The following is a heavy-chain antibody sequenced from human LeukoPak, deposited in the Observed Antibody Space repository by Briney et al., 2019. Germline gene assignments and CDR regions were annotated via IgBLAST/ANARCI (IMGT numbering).Heavy chain of an antibody. D-gene: IGHD3-22*01. J-gene: IGHJ4*02. CDR3: ARGLYYYDSSGYQDFDY. Sequence: ASVKVSCKASGYAFTSYDINWVRQATGQGLEWMGWMNPNSGNTGYAQKFQGRVTMTRNTSISTAYMELSSLRSEDTAVYYCARGLYYYDSSGYQDFDYWGQGTLVTVSS. CDR2: MNPNSGNT. V-gene: IGHV1-8*01. CDR1: GYAFTSYD.